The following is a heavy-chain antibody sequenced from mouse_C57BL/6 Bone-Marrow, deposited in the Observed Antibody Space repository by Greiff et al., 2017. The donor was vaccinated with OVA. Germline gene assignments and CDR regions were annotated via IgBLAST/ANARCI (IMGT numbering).Heavy chain of an antibody. V-gene: IGHV1-84*01. J-gene: IGHJ3*01. CDR1: GYTFTDYY. D-gene: IGHD1-1*01. CDR3: AREGNYYGSSPWFAD. CDR2: LYPGSGNT. Sequence: VQLVESGPELVKPGASVKISCKASGYTFTDYYINWVKQRPGQGLEWIGWLYPGSGNTKYNEKFKGQATLTVATSSSTAYMQRSSLTSEDSAVYVCAREGNYYGSSPWFADWGQGTLVTVSA.